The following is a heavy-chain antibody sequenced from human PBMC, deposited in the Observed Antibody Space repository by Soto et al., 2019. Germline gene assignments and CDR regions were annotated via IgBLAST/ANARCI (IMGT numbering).Heavy chain of an antibody. CDR3: AKDANPVAGKINWFDP. J-gene: IGHJ5*02. CDR1: GFTFDDYA. D-gene: IGHD6-19*01. CDR2: ISWNSGSI. Sequence: GGSLRLSCAASGFTFDDYAMHWVRQAPGKGLEWVSGISWNSGSIGYADSVKGRFTISRGNAKNSLYLQMNSLRAEDTALYYCAKDANPVAGKINWFDPWGQGTLVTVSS. V-gene: IGHV3-9*01.